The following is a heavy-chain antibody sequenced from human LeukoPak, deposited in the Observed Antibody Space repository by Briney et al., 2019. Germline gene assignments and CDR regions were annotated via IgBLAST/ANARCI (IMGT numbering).Heavy chain of an antibody. Sequence: PSETLSLTCAVYGGSFSGYYWSWIRQPPGKGLEWIGEINHSGSTNYNPSLKSRVTTSVDTSKNQFSLKLSSVTAADTAVYYCARPYDYVWGSYRYTGYGAFDIWGQGTMVTVSS. J-gene: IGHJ3*02. CDR3: ARPYDYVWGSYRYTGYGAFDI. V-gene: IGHV4-34*01. CDR1: GGSFSGYY. D-gene: IGHD3-16*02. CDR2: INHSGST.